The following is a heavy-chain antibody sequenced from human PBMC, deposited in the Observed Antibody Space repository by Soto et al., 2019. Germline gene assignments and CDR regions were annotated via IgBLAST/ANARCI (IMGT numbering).Heavy chain of an antibody. CDR3: ARDPPNFYYYGMDV. CDR1: GFTLSTYI. V-gene: IGHV3-48*02. Sequence: PGGSLRLSCIASGFTLSTYIMTWVRQSPGKGLEWLSYISKSSTTINYADSVKGRFTISRDNAKNSVYLEMSSLRDEDSAVYYCARDPPNFYYYGMDVWGQATTVTVSS. CDR2: ISKSSTTI. J-gene: IGHJ6*02. D-gene: IGHD2-8*01.